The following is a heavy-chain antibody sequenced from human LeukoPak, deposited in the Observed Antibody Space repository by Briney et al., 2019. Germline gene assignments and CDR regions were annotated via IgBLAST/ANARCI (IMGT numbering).Heavy chain of an antibody. D-gene: IGHD4-23*01. J-gene: IGHJ4*02. CDR1: GFTFSSYW. V-gene: IGHV3-74*01. CDR3: ARGGNQYYYYFDY. CDR2: INSDGSST. Sequence: PGGSLRLSCAASGFTFSSYWMHWVRQAPGKGLVWVSRINSDGSSTSYADSVKGRFTISRDNAKNTLYLQMNSLRAEDTAVYYCARGGNQYYYYFDYWGQGTLVTVSS.